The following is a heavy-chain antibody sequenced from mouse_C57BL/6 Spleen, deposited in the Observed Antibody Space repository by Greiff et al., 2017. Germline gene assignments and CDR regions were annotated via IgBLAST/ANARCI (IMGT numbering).Heavy chain of an antibody. J-gene: IGHJ1*03. CDR2: INYDGSST. D-gene: IGHD2-3*01. CDR1: GFTFSDYY. Sequence: EVQRVESEGGLVQPGSSMKLSCTASGFTFSDYYMAWVRQVPEKGLEWVANINYDGSSTYYLDSLKSRFIISRDNAKNILYLQMSSLKSEDTATYYCARDDGYPNWYFDVWGTGTTVTVSS. V-gene: IGHV5-16*01. CDR3: ARDDGYPNWYFDV.